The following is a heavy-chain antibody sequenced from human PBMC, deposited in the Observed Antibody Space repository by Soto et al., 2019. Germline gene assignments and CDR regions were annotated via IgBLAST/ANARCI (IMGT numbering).Heavy chain of an antibody. CDR3: AKGGTHPRSKQYYFDS. V-gene: IGHV3-30*18. D-gene: IGHD1-26*01. Sequence: QVQLVESGGGVVQPGRSLRLSCSASGFTFSDYTMHWVRQAPGRGLEWVAIILYDESDQYYSDSVKGRFTISRDNSKNTLYLPMHRLTTEDTAVYYCAKGGTHPRSKQYYFDSWGQGALVTVSS. CDR1: GFTFSDYT. J-gene: IGHJ4*02. CDR2: ILYDESDQ.